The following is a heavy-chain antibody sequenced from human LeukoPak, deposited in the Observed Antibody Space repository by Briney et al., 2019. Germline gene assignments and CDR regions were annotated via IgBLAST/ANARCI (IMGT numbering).Heavy chain of an antibody. V-gene: IGHV1-69*04. D-gene: IGHD5/OR15-5a*01. CDR1: GGTFSSYA. CDR3: ARGSDLVSGGDTYYYYGMDV. Sequence: VASVKVSCKASGGTFSSYAISWVRQAPGQGLEWMGRIIPILGIANYAQKFQGRVTITADKSTSTAYMKLSSLRSEDTAVYYCARGSDLVSGGDTYYYYGMDVWGQGTTVTVSS. CDR2: IIPILGIA. J-gene: IGHJ6*02.